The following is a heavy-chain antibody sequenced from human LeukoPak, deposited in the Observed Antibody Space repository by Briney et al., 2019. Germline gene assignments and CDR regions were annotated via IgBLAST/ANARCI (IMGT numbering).Heavy chain of an antibody. Sequence: GSVKVSCTASGYTFTSYGISWVRQAPGQGLEWMGWISAYNGNTNYAQKLQGRVTMATDTSTSTAFMELRSLRSDDTAVYYCARDLYYDSSGYSQKGYWGQGTLVTVSS. D-gene: IGHD3-22*01. CDR2: ISAYNGNT. CDR1: GYTFTSYG. J-gene: IGHJ4*02. V-gene: IGHV1-18*01. CDR3: ARDLYYDSSGYSQKGY.